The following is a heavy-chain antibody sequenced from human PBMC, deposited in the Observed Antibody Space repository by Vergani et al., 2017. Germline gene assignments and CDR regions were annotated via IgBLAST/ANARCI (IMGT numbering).Heavy chain of an antibody. CDR3: ARARYSPARSITMVRGVMPGYPVDY. J-gene: IGHJ4*02. Sequence: QVQLVQSGAEVKKPGASVKVSCKASGYTFTSYAMHWVRQAPGHRLEWMGWINTGNGNTKYSQKFQGRVTITRDTSASTAYMELSSLRSDDTAVYYCARARYSPARSITMVRGVMPGYPVDYWGQGTLVTVSS. D-gene: IGHD3-10*01. V-gene: IGHV1-3*04. CDR1: GYTFTSYA. CDR2: INTGNGNT.